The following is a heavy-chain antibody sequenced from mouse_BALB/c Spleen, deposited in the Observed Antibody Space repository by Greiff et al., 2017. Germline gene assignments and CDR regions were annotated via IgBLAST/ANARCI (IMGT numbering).Heavy chain of an antibody. CDR1: GFTFNTYA. J-gene: IGHJ3*01. Sequence: DVMLVESGGGLVQPKGSLKLSCAASGFTFNTYAMNWVRQAPGKGLEWVARIRSKSNNYATYYADSVKDRFTISRDDSQSMLYLQMNNLKTEDTAMYYCVRPEYGNSWFAYWGQGTLVTVSA. D-gene: IGHD2-1*01. V-gene: IGHV10-1*02. CDR2: IRSKSNNYAT. CDR3: VRPEYGNSWFAY.